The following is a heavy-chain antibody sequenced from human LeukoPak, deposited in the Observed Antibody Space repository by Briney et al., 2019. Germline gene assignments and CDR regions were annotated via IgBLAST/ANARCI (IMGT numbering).Heavy chain of an antibody. Sequence: GGSLRLSCSASGFTFRDSAMTWVRQAPGKGLVWVSRINSDGSSTNYADSVKGRFTISRDNAKNTLYLQMNSLRAEDTAVYYCARDYYGMDVWGQGTTVTVSS. CDR3: ARDYYGMDV. J-gene: IGHJ6*02. V-gene: IGHV3-74*01. CDR1: GFTFRDSA. CDR2: INSDGSST.